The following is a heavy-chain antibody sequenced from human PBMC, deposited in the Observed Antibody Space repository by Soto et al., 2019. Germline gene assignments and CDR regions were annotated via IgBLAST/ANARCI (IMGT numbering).Heavy chain of an antibody. J-gene: IGHJ4*02. CDR1: GDSINGYY. Sequence: QVQLQESGPGLVKPSETLSLTCTVSGDSINGYYWTWIRQPAGKGLEWIGRIYTSGTTSYSPSLKSRVTMSLDTSKNHFSLSLTSVTAADTAVYYCARDTVGISSPGVYWGRGTLVTVSS. D-gene: IGHD4-17*01. V-gene: IGHV4-4*07. CDR3: ARDTVGISSPGVY. CDR2: IYTSGTT.